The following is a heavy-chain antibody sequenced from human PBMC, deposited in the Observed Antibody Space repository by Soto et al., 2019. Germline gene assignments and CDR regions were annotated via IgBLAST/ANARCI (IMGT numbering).Heavy chain of an antibody. J-gene: IGHJ4*02. CDR2: INAGNGNT. D-gene: IGHD1-7*01. CDR1: GYTFTSYA. CDR3: ARSITGTTFRFFFDY. V-gene: IGHV1-3*01. Sequence: ASVKVSCKASGYTFTSYAMHWVRQAPGQRLEWMGWINAGNGNTKYSQKFQGRVTITRDTSASTAYMELSSLRSEDTAVYYCARSITGTTFRFFFDYWGQGTPVTVSS.